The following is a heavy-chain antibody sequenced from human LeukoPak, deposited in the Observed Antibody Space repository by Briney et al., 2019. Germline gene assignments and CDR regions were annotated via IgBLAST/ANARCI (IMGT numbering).Heavy chain of an antibody. CDR2: IYVDGRTT. V-gene: IGHV3-74*01. CDR1: GFRFSNSW. CDR3: IRDFRSADL. Sequence: PGGSLRLSCAASGFRFSNSWMHWVRHPPGKGLVWVSRIYVDGRTTNYADSVKGRFTISRDNAKNTVYLEMNSLSVEDTATYYCIRDFRSADLWGQGTLVTVTS. J-gene: IGHJ5*02.